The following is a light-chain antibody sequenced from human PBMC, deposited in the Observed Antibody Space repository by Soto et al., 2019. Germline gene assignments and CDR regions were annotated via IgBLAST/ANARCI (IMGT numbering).Light chain of an antibody. V-gene: IGKV3-20*01. Sequence: EIVLTQSPGTLSLSPGERATLSCRASQSVSSNYLAWYQQKPGQAPRLLIYGASSRATGIPDRFSGSGSGTDFSLTISRLEPEDYAVYYCQQYGSSPTLGQGTKVEIK. CDR1: QSVSSNY. J-gene: IGKJ1*01. CDR2: GAS. CDR3: QQYGSSPT.